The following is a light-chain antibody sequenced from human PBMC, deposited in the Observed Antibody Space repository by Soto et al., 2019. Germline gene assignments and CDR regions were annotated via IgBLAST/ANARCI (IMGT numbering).Light chain of an antibody. CDR3: RADDSGLSGWV. J-gene: IGLJ3*02. CDR2: GNS. CDR1: SSNIGAGYD. V-gene: IGLV1-40*01. Sequence: QSVLTQPPSVSGAPGQRVTISCTGSSSNIGAGYDVHWYQQLPGTAPKLLIYGNSNRPSGVPDRFSGCKSGTSASLAITGREAGDEADESWRADDSGLSGWVFGGGTKRTVL.